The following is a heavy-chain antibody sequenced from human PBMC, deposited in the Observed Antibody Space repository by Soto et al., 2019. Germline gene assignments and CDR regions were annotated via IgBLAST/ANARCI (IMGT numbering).Heavy chain of an antibody. V-gene: IGHV2-5*02. D-gene: IGHD6-19*01. J-gene: IGHJ3*02. CDR2: MYWDDDA. Sequence: QITLKESGPTLVKPTETLTLTCTFSGFSLSTSGVGVGWIRQPPGKALEWLALMYWDDDARYNPSLKNRLTITKDTSKNQVVLTMTNMDPVDTATYYCAHRHRGPAGSGGGRTRSGWTTKAFDIWGHGTMVTVSS. CDR1: GFSLSTSGVG. CDR3: AHRHRGPAGSGGGRTRSGWTTKAFDI.